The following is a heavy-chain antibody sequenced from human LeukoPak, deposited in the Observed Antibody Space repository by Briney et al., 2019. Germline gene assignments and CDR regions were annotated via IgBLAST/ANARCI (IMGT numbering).Heavy chain of an antibody. Sequence: ASVKVSCKASGYTFTSYGISWVRQAPGQGLEWMGWISAYNGNTNYAQKLQGRVTMTTDTSTSTAYMELRSLRSDDTAVYYCARAIEEVRLIVVVIGYFDYWGQGTLVTVSS. CDR2: ISAYNGNT. V-gene: IGHV1-18*01. CDR3: ARAIEEVRLIVVVIGYFDY. J-gene: IGHJ4*02. D-gene: IGHD3-22*01. CDR1: GYTFTSYG.